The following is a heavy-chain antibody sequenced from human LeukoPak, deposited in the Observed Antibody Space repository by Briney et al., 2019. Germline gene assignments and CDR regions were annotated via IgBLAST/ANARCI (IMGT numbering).Heavy chain of an antibody. Sequence: PGGSLRLSCAASGFTFSSYSMNWVRQAPGKGLEWVSSISSSSSYIYYADSVKGRFTISRDNAKNSLYLQMNSLRAEDTAVYYCARDLFGYYYDSSGYYVPAVYYYGMDVWGQGTTVTVSS. CDR3: ARDLFGYYYDSSGYYVPAVYYYGMDV. CDR1: GFTFSSYS. D-gene: IGHD3-22*01. CDR2: ISSSSSYI. V-gene: IGHV3-21*01. J-gene: IGHJ6*02.